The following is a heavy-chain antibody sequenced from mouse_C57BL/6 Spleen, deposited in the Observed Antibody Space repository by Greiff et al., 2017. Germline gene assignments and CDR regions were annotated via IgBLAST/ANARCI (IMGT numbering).Heavy chain of an antibody. Sequence: DVMLVESGGGLVQPGGSLKLSCAASGFTFSDYYMYWVRQTPEKRLEWVAYISNGGGSTYYPDTVQGRFTLSRANAKNTLYLQRSRLKSEDTAMDYCARHGGYAWFAYWGQGTLVTVSA. J-gene: IGHJ3*01. D-gene: IGHD6-5*01. CDR3: ARHGGYAWFAY. CDR2: ISNGGGST. CDR1: GFTFSDYY. V-gene: IGHV5-12*01.